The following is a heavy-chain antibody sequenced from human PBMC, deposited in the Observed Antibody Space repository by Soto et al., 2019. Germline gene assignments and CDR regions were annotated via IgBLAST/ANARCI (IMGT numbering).Heavy chain of an antibody. CDR3: ARKGPGVTQLWTYYYYGMDV. D-gene: IGHD5-18*01. CDR1: GFTFSSYG. CDR2: IWYDGSNK. Sequence: SLRLSCAASGFTFSSYGMHWVRQAPGKGLEWVAVIWYDGSNKYYADSVKGRFTISRDNSKNTLYLQMNSLRAEDTAVYYCARKGPGVTQLWTYYYYGMDVWGQGTTVTAP. J-gene: IGHJ6*02. V-gene: IGHV3-33*01.